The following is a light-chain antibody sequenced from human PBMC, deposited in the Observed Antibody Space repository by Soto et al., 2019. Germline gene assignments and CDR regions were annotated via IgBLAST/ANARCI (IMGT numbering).Light chain of an antibody. CDR2: DVS. V-gene: IGKV1-39*01. CDR3: EDTYSTPSS. CDR1: QSITTW. J-gene: IGKJ5*01. Sequence: CLASQSITTWLAWYQQIPGKAPKLLIYDVSSLQSGVPSRFSGIRSGTDFTLAISCRQPEDFATYNCEDTYSTPSSLGEGTRLEIK.